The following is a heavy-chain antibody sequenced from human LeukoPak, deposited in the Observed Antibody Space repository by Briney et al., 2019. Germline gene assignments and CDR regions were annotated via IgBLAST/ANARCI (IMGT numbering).Heavy chain of an antibody. CDR2: VYYTGST. Sequence: SETLSLTCTVSGASINTFYWSWIRQPPGKGLEWIGSVYYTGSTNYSPSLKSRVTMSVDTSKNQFSLKLSSVTAADTAVYYCARGVVVVPAARYYYYYGMDVWGQGTTVTVSS. CDR3: ARGVVVVPAARYYYYYGMDV. D-gene: IGHD2-2*01. J-gene: IGHJ6*02. V-gene: IGHV4-59*01. CDR1: GASINTFY.